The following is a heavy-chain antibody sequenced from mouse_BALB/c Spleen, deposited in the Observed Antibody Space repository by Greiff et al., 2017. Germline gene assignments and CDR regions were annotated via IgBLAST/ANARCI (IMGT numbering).Heavy chain of an antibody. CDR2: FNPSNGGT. CDR3: TRGDYFDY. J-gene: IGHJ2*01. Sequence: QVQLQQPGAELVKPGASVKLSCKASGYTFTSYYMYWVKQRPGQGLEWIGGFNPSNGGTNFNEKFKSKATLTVDKSSSTAYMQLSSLTSEDSAVYYCTRGDYFDYWGQGTTLTVSS. CDR1: GYTFTSYY. V-gene: IGHV1S81*02.